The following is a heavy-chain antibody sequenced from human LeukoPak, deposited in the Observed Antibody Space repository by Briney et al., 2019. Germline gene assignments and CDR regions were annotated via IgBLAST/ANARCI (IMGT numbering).Heavy chain of an antibody. CDR3: AKDRHFEGSGSSTWEWDV. CDR1: GFTFDDYG. J-gene: IGHJ6*03. V-gene: IGHV3-20*04. CDR2: INWNGGST. Sequence: GGSLRLSCAGSGFTFDDYGMSWVRQAPGKGLEWVSGINWNGGSTGYADSVKGRFTISRDKSKNTLSLQMNILRAEDTAVYYCAKDRHFEGSGSSTWEWDVWGKGTTVTISS. D-gene: IGHD3-10*01.